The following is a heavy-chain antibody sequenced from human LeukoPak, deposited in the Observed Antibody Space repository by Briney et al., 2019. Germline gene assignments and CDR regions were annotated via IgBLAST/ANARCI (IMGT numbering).Heavy chain of an antibody. Sequence: SETLSLTCTVSGVSVSSGSYYWSWIRQPPGKGLEWIGYIYYSGSTNYNPSLKSRVTISVDTSKNQFSLKLSSVTAADTAVYYCARYKNYYGPGSYYNFDYWGQGTLVTVSS. V-gene: IGHV4-61*01. CDR3: ARYKNYYGPGSYYNFDY. CDR2: IYYSGST. CDR1: GVSVSSGSYY. D-gene: IGHD3-10*01. J-gene: IGHJ4*02.